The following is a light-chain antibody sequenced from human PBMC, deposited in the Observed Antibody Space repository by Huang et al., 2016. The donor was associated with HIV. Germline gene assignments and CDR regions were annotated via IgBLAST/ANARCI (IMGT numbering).Light chain of an antibody. Sequence: VMTQTPLSSLVTLGQPAFISCRSSQILVHSDGNTYLSWLHQRSRHPPRLLIYKVSARFSGVPDRFSGSGAGTDFTLKISRVEAEDVGVYYCMQATQFPPITFGQGTRLEIK. CDR2: KVS. J-gene: IGKJ5*01. V-gene: IGKV2-24*01. CDR1: QILVHSDGNTY. CDR3: MQATQFPPIT.